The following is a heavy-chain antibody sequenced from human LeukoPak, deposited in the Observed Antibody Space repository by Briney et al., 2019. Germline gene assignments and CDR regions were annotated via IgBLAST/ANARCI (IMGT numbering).Heavy chain of an antibody. CDR2: ISYDGSNT. CDR3: AKPYYYGSRSYMDY. V-gene: IGHV3-30*18. Sequence: PGGSLRLSCAASGLTFSSYGMHWVRQAPGKGLEWVAVISYDGSNTYYADSVKGRFTISRDNSKNMLHLQMNSLRAEDTAVYYCAKPYYYGSRSYMDYWGQGTLVTVSS. CDR1: GLTFSSYG. J-gene: IGHJ4*02. D-gene: IGHD3-10*01.